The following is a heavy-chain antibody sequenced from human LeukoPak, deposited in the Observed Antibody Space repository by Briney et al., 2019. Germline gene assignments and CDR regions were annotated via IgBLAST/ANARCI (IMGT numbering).Heavy chain of an antibody. D-gene: IGHD4-17*01. CDR3: ARDRWFGNGDYVLGVLDI. CDR1: GDSISSYY. CDR2: IYYSVST. V-gene: IGHV4-59*12. Sequence: PSETLSLTCTVSGDSISSYYWSWIRQPPGKGLEWIGYIYYSVSTNYNPSLKSRLTMSLDTSKNLFSLKLSSVTAADTAVYYCARDRWFGNGDYVLGVLDIWGQGTMVTVSS. J-gene: IGHJ3*02.